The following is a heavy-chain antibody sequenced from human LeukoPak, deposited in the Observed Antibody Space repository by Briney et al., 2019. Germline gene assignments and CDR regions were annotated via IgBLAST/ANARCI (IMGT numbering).Heavy chain of an antibody. D-gene: IGHD1-1*01. Sequence: ASVKVSCKASGYTFTSYDINWVRQATGQGLEWMGWMNPNSGNTGYAQKFQGRVTMTRNTSISTAYMELSSLRSEDTAVYYCARDMSWTGPIAFDIWGQGTMVTVSS. CDR1: GYTFTSYD. V-gene: IGHV1-8*01. CDR2: MNPNSGNT. J-gene: IGHJ3*02. CDR3: ARDMSWTGPIAFDI.